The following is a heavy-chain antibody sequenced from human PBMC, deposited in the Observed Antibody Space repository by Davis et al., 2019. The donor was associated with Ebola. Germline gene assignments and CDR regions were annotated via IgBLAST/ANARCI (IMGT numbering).Heavy chain of an antibody. CDR1: GYTFTNYG. V-gene: IGHV1-18*04. CDR2: MNPHNGNT. CDR3: ARGPLYYYGSGTGDY. Sequence: AASVKVSCKASGYTFTNYGITWVRQAPGQGLEWMGWMNPHNGNTNYAQNVQGRVIMTSDTATTTAYMELRSLRSDDTAVYYCARGPLYYYGSGTGDYWGQGTLVTVSS. D-gene: IGHD3-10*01. J-gene: IGHJ4*02.